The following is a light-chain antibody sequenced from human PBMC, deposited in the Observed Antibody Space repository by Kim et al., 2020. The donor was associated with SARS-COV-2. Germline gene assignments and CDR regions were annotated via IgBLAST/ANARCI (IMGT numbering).Light chain of an antibody. CDR1: ISDVRSYNL. J-gene: IGLJ2*01. CDR3: SSYAASGV. Sequence: QSALTQPASVSGSPGQSITISCTGSISDVRSYNLVSWYQQPPGNAAKLIIYEVNKRPSGISDRFSGSKSGNTASLTISVLQAEDEDDYYCSSYAASGVFGGGTKLTVL. CDR2: EVN. V-gene: IGLV2-23*02.